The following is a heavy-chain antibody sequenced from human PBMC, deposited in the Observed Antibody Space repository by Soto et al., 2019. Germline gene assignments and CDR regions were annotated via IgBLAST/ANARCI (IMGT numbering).Heavy chain of an antibody. D-gene: IGHD4-17*01. CDR2: IYYSGST. J-gene: IGHJ5*02. V-gene: IGHV4-39*01. CDR3: ARLERQYPESTFYGLWFDP. CDR1: GGSISSSSYY. Sequence: PSETLSLTCTVSGGSISSSSYYWGWIRQPPGKGLEWIGSIYYSGSTYCNPSLKSRVTISVDTSQNRFSLTLTSVTAADTGDYYCARLERQYPESTFYGLWFDPWGQGTPVTVSS.